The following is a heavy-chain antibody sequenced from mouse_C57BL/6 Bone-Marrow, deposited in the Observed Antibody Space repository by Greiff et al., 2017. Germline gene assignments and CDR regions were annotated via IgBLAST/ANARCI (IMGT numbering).Heavy chain of an antibody. Sequence: VQLQQSGPELVKPGDSVKISCKASGYSFTGYFMNWVMQSDGKSLEWIGRINPYNGDTFYNQKFKGKATLTVDKSSSTAHMELRSLTSEDSAVYYCARPLLFYGSSGYAMDYWGQGTSVTVSS. CDR2: INPYNGDT. J-gene: IGHJ4*01. V-gene: IGHV1-20*01. CDR3: ARPLLFYGSSGYAMDY. D-gene: IGHD1-1*01. CDR1: GYSFTGYF.